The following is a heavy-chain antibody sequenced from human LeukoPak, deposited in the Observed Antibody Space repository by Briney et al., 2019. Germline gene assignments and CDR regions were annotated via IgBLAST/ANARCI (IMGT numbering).Heavy chain of an antibody. J-gene: IGHJ6*02. CDR3: ARDAGNSGYGMDV. Sequence: GGSLRLSCTASEFTFSSYWMSWVRQAPGKGLEWVANIKQDGSEKDYVDSVKGRFTVSRDNAKNSLYLQMNSLRAEDTAVYYCARDAGNSGYGMDVWGQGTTVTVSS. D-gene: IGHD6-19*01. CDR2: IKQDGSEK. V-gene: IGHV3-7*01. CDR1: EFTFSSYW.